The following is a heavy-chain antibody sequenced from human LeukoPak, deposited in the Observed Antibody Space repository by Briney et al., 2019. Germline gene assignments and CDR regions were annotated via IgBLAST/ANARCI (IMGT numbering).Heavy chain of an antibody. J-gene: IGHJ4*02. CDR1: GGSFSGYY. D-gene: IGHD5-12*01. Sequence: SETLSLTCAVYGGSFSGYYWSWIRQPPGKGLEWTGEINHSGSTNYNPSLKSRVTISVDTSKNQFSLKLSSVTAADTAVYYCARERPWLRLALDYWGQGTLVTVSS. CDR3: ARERPWLRLALDY. V-gene: IGHV4-34*01. CDR2: INHSGST.